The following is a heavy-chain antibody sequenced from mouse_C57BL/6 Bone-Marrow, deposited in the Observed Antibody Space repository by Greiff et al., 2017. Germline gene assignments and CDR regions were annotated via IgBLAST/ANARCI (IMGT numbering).Heavy chain of an antibody. D-gene: IGHD2-2*01. J-gene: IGHJ1*03. Sequence: EVMLVESGGGLVKPGGSLKLSCAASGFTFSSYAMSWVRQTPEKRLEWVATISDGGSYTYYPDNVKGRFTISRDNAKNNLYLQMSHLKSEDTAMXYCARAYGYYGYFDVWGTGTTVTVSS. CDR3: ARAYGYYGYFDV. CDR2: ISDGGSYT. CDR1: GFTFSSYA. V-gene: IGHV5-4*03.